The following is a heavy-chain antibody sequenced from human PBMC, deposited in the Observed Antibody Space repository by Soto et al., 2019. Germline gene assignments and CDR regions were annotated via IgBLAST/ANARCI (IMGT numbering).Heavy chain of an antibody. CDR3: ANPRFWSGYYTVRDYYGMDV. V-gene: IGHV3-23*01. D-gene: IGHD3-3*01. CDR2: ISGSGGST. Sequence: PGWSLRLSCASSGFTFISYAMSWVRQAPGKGLEWVSAISGSGGSTYYADSVKGRFTISRDNSKNTLYLQMNSLRAEDTAVYYCANPRFWSGYYTVRDYYGMDVWGQGTTVTVSS. J-gene: IGHJ6*02. CDR1: GFTFISYA.